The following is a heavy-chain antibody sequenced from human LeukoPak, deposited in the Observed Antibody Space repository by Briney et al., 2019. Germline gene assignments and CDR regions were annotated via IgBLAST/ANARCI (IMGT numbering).Heavy chain of an antibody. CDR2: IKQDGSEK. J-gene: IGHJ4*02. Sequence: GGSLRLSCAASGFTFSSYWMSWVRQAPGKGLEWVANIKQDGSEKYYVDSVKGRFTISRDNAKNSLYLQMNSLRAEDTAVYYCARAALFGVVTSFDYWGQGTLVTVSS. D-gene: IGHD3-3*01. V-gene: IGHV3-7*01. CDR3: ARAALFGVVTSFDY. CDR1: GFTFSSYW.